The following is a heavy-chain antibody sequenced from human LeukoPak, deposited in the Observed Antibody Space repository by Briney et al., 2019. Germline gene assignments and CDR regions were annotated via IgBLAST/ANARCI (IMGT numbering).Heavy chain of an antibody. CDR1: GFTFSSYA. V-gene: IGHV3-30-3*01. CDR3: ARGPIAVAGRARLRCCLLLDY. J-gene: IGHJ4*02. CDR2: ISYDGSNK. D-gene: IGHD6-19*01. Sequence: PGRSLRLSCAASGFTFSSYAMYWVRQAPGKGLEWVAVISYDGSNKYYADSVKGRFTISRDNSKNTLYLQMNSLRAEDTAVHYCARGPIAVAGRARLRCCLLLDYWGQGTLVTVSS.